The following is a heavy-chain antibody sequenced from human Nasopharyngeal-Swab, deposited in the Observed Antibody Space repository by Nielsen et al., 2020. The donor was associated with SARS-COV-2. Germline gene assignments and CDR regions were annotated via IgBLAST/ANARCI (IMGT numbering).Heavy chain of an antibody. J-gene: IGHJ5*02. CDR2: IYYSGST. CDR3: ARLNGIAAAGTGWFDP. D-gene: IGHD6-13*01. CDR1: GGSISSGDYY. Sequence: SETLSLTCTVSGGSISSGDYYWGWIRQPPGKGLEWIGYIYYSGSTYYNPSLKSRVTISVDTSKNQFSLKLSSVTAADTAVYYCARLNGIAAAGTGWFDPWGQGTLVTVSS. V-gene: IGHV4-30-4*01.